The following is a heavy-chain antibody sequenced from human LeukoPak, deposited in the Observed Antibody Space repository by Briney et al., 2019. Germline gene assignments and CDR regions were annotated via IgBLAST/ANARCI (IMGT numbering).Heavy chain of an antibody. CDR2: ISAYNGNT. V-gene: IGHV1-18*01. J-gene: IGHJ4*02. CDR1: GYTFTSYC. Sequence: ASVKVSCKASGYTFTSYCISWVRQAPGQGLEWVGWISAYNGNTNYAQKLQGRVTMTTDTSTSTAYMELRSLRSDDTAVYYCARKLSPAAGNLADYWGQGTLVTVSS. CDR3: ARKLSPAAGNLADY. D-gene: IGHD6-13*01.